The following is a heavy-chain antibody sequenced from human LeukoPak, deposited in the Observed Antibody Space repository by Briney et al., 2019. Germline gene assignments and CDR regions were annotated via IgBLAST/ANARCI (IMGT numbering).Heavy chain of an antibody. V-gene: IGHV3-23*01. CDR2: ITGSGTST. J-gene: IGHJ4*02. CDR3: ALRDY. CDR1: GFTFTDYA. Sequence: PGGSLRLSCAASGFTFTDYAMSWVRQAPGKGLEWISTITGSGTSTYYAYFLKGRFTISRDNSKKTLYLQMNSLSADDTALYYCALRDYWGQGTLVTVSS.